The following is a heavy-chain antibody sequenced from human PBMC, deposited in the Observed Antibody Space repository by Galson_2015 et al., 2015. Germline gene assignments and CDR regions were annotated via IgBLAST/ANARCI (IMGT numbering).Heavy chain of an antibody. Sequence: SVKVSCKASGGSFTTYSISWVRQVPGQGLEWVGGITPIFGTVNYAQKFQGRVTITADKSTTTAYMEMSRLASEDTAMYFCARASQDCSRAPCPYTHWGQGTRVTVSS. CDR2: ITPIFGTV. J-gene: IGHJ4*02. CDR1: GGSFTTYS. V-gene: IGHV1-69*06. D-gene: IGHD2-2*01. CDR3: ARASQDCSRAPCPYTH.